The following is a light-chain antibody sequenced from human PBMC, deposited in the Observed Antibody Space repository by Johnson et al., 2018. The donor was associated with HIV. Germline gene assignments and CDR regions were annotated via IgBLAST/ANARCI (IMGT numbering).Light chain of an antibody. CDR2: END. CDR1: SSNIGNNY. J-gene: IGLJ1*01. Sequence: QSVLTQPPSVSAAPGQKVTISCSGGSSNIGNNYVSWYQQLPGTAPKLLIYENDKRPSGIPDRFSGSKSGTSASLGITGLQTGDEADYYCGTWDISLSAGVVGTGTKVTFL. CDR3: GTWDISLSAGV. V-gene: IGLV1-51*02.